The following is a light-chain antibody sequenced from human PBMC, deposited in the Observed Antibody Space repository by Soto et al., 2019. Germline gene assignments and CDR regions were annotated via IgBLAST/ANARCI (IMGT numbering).Light chain of an antibody. CDR3: QSYDSSLSGV. V-gene: IGLV1-40*01. Sequence: QAVVTQPPSVSGAPGQRVTISCTGSSSNIGAGYDVHWYQQLPGTAPKLLIYGNSNRPSGVPDRFSGSKSGTSASLAITGLQAEDEADYYCQSYDSSLSGVFGTVTKLTVL. J-gene: IGLJ1*01. CDR1: SSNIGAGYD. CDR2: GNS.